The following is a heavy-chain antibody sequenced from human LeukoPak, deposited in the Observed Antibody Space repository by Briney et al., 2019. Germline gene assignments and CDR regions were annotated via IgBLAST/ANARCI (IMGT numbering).Heavy chain of an antibody. CDR1: GYTFSDYY. J-gene: IGHJ4*02. Sequence: GAAVKVSCKASGYTFSDYYMHWVRQAPGQGLEWMGWINPLSGGTNYAQKFQGRVTMTRDTSISTAYMEPSRLISGDTAVYYCARVVGLQDIVVVPAAVLFDYWGQGTLVTVSS. CDR2: INPLSGGT. D-gene: IGHD2-2*01. CDR3: ARVVGLQDIVVVPAAVLFDY. V-gene: IGHV1-2*02.